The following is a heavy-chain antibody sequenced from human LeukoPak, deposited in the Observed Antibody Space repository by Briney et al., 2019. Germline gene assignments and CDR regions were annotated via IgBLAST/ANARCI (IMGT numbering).Heavy chain of an antibody. CDR2: IWYDGSNK. Sequence: GRSLRLSCAASGFTFNTYGMHWVRQAPGKGLEWMAVIWYDGSNKYYADSVKGRFTISRDDSKNTLYLQMNSLRAKDTAVYYCARAGYSSSWYNLLDYRGQGTLVTVSS. J-gene: IGHJ4*02. D-gene: IGHD6-13*01. CDR1: GFTFNTYG. CDR3: ARAGYSSSWYNLLDY. V-gene: IGHV3-33*01.